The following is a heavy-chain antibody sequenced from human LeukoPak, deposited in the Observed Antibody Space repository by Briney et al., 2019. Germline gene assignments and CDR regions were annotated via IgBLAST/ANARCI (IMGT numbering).Heavy chain of an antibody. CDR2: ILYSGST. D-gene: IGHD5-12*01. CDR1: GGSISSSSFY. V-gene: IGHV4-39*01. CDR3: ARHSRSGYSDYESAFDI. Sequence: SETLSLTCTVSGGSISSSSFYWDWIRHPPGKGLEWIGTILYSGSTYYNPSLKSRITISVDTSKNQFSLKLSSVTAADTAVYYCARHSRSGYSDYESAFDIWGQGTMVIVSS. J-gene: IGHJ3*02.